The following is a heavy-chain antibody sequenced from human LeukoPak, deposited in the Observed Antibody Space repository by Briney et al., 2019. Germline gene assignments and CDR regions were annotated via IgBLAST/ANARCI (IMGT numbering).Heavy chain of an antibody. CDR2: INHSGST. Sequence: SETLSLTCAVYGGSFSGYYWSWIRQPPGKGLEWIGEINHSGSTNYNQSLKSRVTISVDTSKNQFSLKLSCVTAADTAVYYCARGPTETPGYFDYWGQGTLVTVSS. J-gene: IGHJ4*02. V-gene: IGHV4-34*01. D-gene: IGHD1-1*01. CDR3: ARGPTETPGYFDY. CDR1: GGSFSGYY.